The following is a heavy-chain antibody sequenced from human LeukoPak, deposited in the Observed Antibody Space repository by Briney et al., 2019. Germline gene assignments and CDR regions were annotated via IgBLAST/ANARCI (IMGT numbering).Heavy chain of an antibody. CDR3: ARSNLEMATINYFDY. CDR1: GGTFSSYA. CDR2: IIPIFGTA. V-gene: IGHV1-69*13. J-gene: IGHJ4*02. Sequence: ASVKVSCKASGGTFSSYAISWVRQAPGQGLEWMGGIIPIFGTANYAQKFQGRVTITADESTSTAYMELSSLTSEDTAIYYCARSNLEMATINYFDYWGQGTLVTVSS. D-gene: IGHD5-24*01.